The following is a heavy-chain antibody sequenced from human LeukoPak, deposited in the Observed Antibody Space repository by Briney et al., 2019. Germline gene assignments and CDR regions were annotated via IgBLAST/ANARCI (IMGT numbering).Heavy chain of an antibody. D-gene: IGHD4/OR15-4a*01. V-gene: IGHV3-43*02. Sequence: PGGSLRLSCAASGFSFEGYVRHWVRQAPGKGLEWVSLVSGDGGAYYADSVKGRFTISRDNSKNSLYLQMNSLRTEDTALYYCAKDDVLTRFDSWGQGTLVIVSS. CDR1: GFSFEGYV. CDR3: AKDDVLTRFDS. J-gene: IGHJ4*02. CDR2: VSGDGGA.